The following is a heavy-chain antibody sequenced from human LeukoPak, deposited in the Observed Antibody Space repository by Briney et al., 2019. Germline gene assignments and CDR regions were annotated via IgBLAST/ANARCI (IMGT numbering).Heavy chain of an antibody. V-gene: IGHV4-39*01. CDR3: ARHGGGGGSLFDY. D-gene: IGHD3-16*01. CDR2: TYYGGST. CDR1: GGSISSSSYY. Sequence: SETLSLTCTVSGGSISSSSYYWGWIRQPPGKGLEWIGSTYYGGSTYYNPSIKSRVTISVDTSKNQFFLKLSSVTAADAAVYYCARHGGGGGSLFDYWGQGTLVTVSS. J-gene: IGHJ4*02.